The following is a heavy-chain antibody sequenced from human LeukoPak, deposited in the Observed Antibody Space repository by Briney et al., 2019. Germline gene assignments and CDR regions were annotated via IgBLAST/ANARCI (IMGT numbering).Heavy chain of an antibody. CDR2: IIPILGIA. J-gene: IGHJ4*02. V-gene: IGHV1-69*04. CDR1: GRTFSSYA. D-gene: IGHD6-13*01. CDR3: AREDVEAAAGTGGFDY. Sequence: GSSVNFSCQASGRTFSSYAISWVRQAPGQGLEWMGRIIPILGIANYAQKFQGRVTITADKSTSTAYMALSSLRSEDTGVYYCAREDVEAAAGTGGFDYWGQGTLVTVSS.